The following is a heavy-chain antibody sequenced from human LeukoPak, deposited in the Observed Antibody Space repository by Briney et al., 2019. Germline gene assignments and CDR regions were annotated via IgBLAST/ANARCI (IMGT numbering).Heavy chain of an antibody. CDR3: ARDGAEGDYQGFYFGIDV. J-gene: IGHJ6*02. CDR1: GFNFRTYG. CDR2: ISYDGSNK. V-gene: IGHV3-30*03. D-gene: IGHD4-17*01. Sequence: GGSLRLSCAASGFNFRTYGMHWVRQAPGKGLEWVAVISYDGSNKYYADSVKGRFTISRDNAKNSLFLQMNRLTAEDAAVYYCARDGAEGDYQGFYFGIDVWGQGTTVTVSS.